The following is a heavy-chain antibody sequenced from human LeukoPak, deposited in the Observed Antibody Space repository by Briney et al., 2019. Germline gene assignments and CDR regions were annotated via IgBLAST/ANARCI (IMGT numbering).Heavy chain of an antibody. CDR1: GFTFISFK. Sequence: GALLLSCSASGFTFISFKMTWVRQAPGKGLEWVASIIPSSTYIYYGDSLKGRVTLSRDNPKSLLFLHMSSLRPDDTAVYYCARDFTGGEYFDSWGQGALVSVSS. J-gene: IGHJ4*02. V-gene: IGHV3-21*06. CDR2: IIPSSTYI. D-gene: IGHD3-16*01. CDR3: ARDFTGGEYFDS.